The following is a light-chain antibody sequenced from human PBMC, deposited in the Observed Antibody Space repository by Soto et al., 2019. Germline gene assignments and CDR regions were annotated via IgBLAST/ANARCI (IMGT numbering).Light chain of an antibody. CDR2: GAS. CDR1: QSVSSSY. CDR3: QQYGSSPLT. V-gene: IGKV3-20*01. Sequence: EIVLTHSPGTLSLSPGERATLSCRASQSVSSSYLAWYQQKPGQAPRLLIYGASSRATGIPDRFSGSGSGTDFTLTISRLEPEDFEVYYCQQYGSSPLTFGQGTKVEIK. J-gene: IGKJ1*01.